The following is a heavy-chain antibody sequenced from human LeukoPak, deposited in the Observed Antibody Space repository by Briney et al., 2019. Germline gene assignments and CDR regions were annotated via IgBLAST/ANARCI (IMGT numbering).Heavy chain of an antibody. CDR2: ISSSSSYI. CDR3: ARDDVAARGRLDY. Sequence: GGSLRLSCAASGLTFSSYSMNWVRQAPGKGLEWVSSISSSSSYIYYADSVKGRFTISRDNAKNSLYLQMNSLRAEDTAVYYCARDDVAARGRLDYWGQGALVTVSS. J-gene: IGHJ4*02. V-gene: IGHV3-21*01. CDR1: GLTFSSYS. D-gene: IGHD6-6*01.